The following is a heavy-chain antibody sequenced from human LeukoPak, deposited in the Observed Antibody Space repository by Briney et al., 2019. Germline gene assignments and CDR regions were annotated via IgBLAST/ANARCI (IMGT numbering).Heavy chain of an antibody. D-gene: IGHD3-10*01. Sequence: SETLSLTCTVSGGSISSYYWSWIRQPPGKGLEWIGYIYYSGSTNYNSSLKSRVTISVDTSKNQFSLKLSSVTAADTAVYYCARESRYGSGSYYKYWGQGTLVTVSS. CDR2: IYYSGST. J-gene: IGHJ4*02. CDR1: GGSISSYY. V-gene: IGHV4-59*01. CDR3: ARESRYGSGSYYKY.